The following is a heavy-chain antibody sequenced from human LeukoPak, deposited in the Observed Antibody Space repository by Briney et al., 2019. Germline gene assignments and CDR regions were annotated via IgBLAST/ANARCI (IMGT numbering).Heavy chain of an antibody. CDR2: INPSGGST. D-gene: IGHD6-6*01. Sequence: TSVKVSCKASGYTFTSYYMPWVRQAPGQGLEWMGIINPSGGSTSYAQKFQGRVTMTRDTSTSTVYMELSSLRSEDTAVYYCARGGAARLIWFDPWGQGTLVTVSS. CDR1: GYTFTSYY. CDR3: ARGGAARLIWFDP. V-gene: IGHV1-46*03. J-gene: IGHJ5*02.